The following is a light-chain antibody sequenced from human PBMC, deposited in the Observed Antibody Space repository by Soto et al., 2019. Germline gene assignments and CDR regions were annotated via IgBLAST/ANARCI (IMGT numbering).Light chain of an antibody. J-gene: IGKJ4*01. CDR3: QQYSRSPPQVI. V-gene: IGKV3-20*01. Sequence: ETVLTQSPGTLSLSPGERATLSCRASQIVDSLYLTWYQQKPGQAPRLLIYGASSRATGIPDRFSGSGSGTDFTLTISRLEPEDFAVYYCQQYSRSPPQVIFGGGTKVDIK. CDR1: QIVDSLY. CDR2: GAS.